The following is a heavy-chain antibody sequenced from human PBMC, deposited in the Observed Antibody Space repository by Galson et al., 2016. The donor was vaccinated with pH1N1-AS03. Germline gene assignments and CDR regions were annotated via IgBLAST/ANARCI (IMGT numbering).Heavy chain of an antibody. CDR3: ARGIRNTKKNCGRDA. CDR1: GGTFNTYS. V-gene: IGHV1-69*13. CDR2: IIPVFGTA. J-gene: IGHJ6*02. Sequence: SVKVSCKASGGTFNTYSFNWVRQAPGQGLEWMGGIIPVFGTANYAQQFQDRVTITADASRRKAYMDIRSLRSEDSALLFWARGIRNTKKNCGRDAWGQGTAVIVSS. D-gene: IGHD1-14*01.